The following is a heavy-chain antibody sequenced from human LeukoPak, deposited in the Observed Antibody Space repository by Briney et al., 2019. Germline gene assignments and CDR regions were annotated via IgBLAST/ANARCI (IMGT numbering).Heavy chain of an antibody. CDR3: ARRGKYWHFDL. CDR1: GITFSSYW. Sequence: PGGSLRLSCAASGITFSSYWMHWVRQAPGKGLVWVSHIDSDGSSTRYADSVKGRFTISRDNAKNTLYLQMNSLRAEDTAVYYCARRGKYWHFDLWGRGTLVAVSS. CDR2: IDSDGSST. V-gene: IGHV3-74*01. J-gene: IGHJ2*01. D-gene: IGHD3-10*01.